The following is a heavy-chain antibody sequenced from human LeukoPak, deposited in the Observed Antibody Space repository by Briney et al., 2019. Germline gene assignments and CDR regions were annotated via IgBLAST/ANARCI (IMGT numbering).Heavy chain of an antibody. J-gene: IGHJ6*03. CDR1: GGSFSGYY. V-gene: IGHV4-34*01. CDR2: INHSGST. CDR3: ARVTYSSSWYYYYYMDV. D-gene: IGHD6-13*01. Sequence: PSETLSLTCAVYGGSFSGYYWSWIRQPPGKGLEWIGEINHSGSTNYNPSLKSRVTISVDTSKNQFSPKLSSVTAADTAVYYCARVTYSSSWYYYYYMDVWGKGTTVTVSS.